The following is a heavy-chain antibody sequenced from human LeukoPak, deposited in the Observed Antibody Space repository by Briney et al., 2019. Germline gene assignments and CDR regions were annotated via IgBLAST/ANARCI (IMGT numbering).Heavy chain of an antibody. CDR2: IYYSGST. V-gene: IGHV4-31*03. Sequence: SETLSLTCTVSGGSVSSGSYYWSWIRQHPGKGLEWIGYIYYSGSTYYNPSLKSRVTISVDTSKNQFSLKLSSVTAADTAVYYRARVISCSGGSCFDGMVDYWGQGTLVTVSS. J-gene: IGHJ4*02. D-gene: IGHD2-15*01. CDR1: GGSVSSGSYY. CDR3: ARVISCSGGSCFDGMVDY.